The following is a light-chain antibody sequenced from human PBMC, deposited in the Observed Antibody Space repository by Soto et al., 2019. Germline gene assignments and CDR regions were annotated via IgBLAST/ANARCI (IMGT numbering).Light chain of an antibody. V-gene: IGKV1-9*01. CDR1: QGISSY. CDR2: AAS. Sequence: DIQLTQSPSFLSASVGDRVTVPCRASQGISSYLAWYQQKPGKAPKLLIYAASTLQSGVPSRFSGSGSGTDFTLTISSLQPEDFATYYCQQLNSYPLTFGGGTKVDI. J-gene: IGKJ4*01. CDR3: QQLNSYPLT.